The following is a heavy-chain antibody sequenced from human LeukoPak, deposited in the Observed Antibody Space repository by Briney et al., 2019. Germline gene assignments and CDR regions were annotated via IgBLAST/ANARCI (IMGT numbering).Heavy chain of an antibody. V-gene: IGHV3-23*01. CDR2: ISGSGGST. D-gene: IGHD4-4*01. J-gene: IGHJ6*02. CDR3: ARDQYSPSDNYYYYGMDV. Sequence: GGSLRLSCAASGFTFSSYAMSWVRQAPGKGLEWVSAISGSGGSTYYADSVKGRFTISRDNSKNSLYPQMNSLRAEDTAVYYCARDQYSPSDNYYYYGMDVWGQGTTVTVSS. CDR1: GFTFSSYA.